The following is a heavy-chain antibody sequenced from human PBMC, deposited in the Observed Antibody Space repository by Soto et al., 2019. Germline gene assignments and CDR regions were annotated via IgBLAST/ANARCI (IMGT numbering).Heavy chain of an antibody. D-gene: IGHD4-4*01. V-gene: IGHV3-66*01. CDR3: ASSNGKYYYYYMDV. J-gene: IGHJ6*03. Sequence: GESLKISCAASGFTVSSNYMSWVRQAPGKGLEWVSVIYSGGSTYYADSVKGRFTISRDNSKNTLYLQMNSLRAEDTAVYYCASSNGKYYYYYMDVWGKGTTVTVSS. CDR1: GFTVSSNY. CDR2: IYSGGST.